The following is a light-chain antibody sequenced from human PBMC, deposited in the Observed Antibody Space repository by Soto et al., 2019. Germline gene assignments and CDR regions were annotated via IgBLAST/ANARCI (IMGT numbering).Light chain of an antibody. J-gene: IGKJ2*01. V-gene: IGKV4-1*01. CDR3: QQCLSRLPT. CDR1: QSVLYSPNNKNY. Sequence: DIVMTQFPDSLAVYLGESATINCKSSQSVLYSPNNKNYVSWYQQRPGQPPKLLTSWASTRASGVPERFSGSGSGTDFTLTIGSLQAEDVAVYFCQQCLSRLPTFGQGTKLEIK. CDR2: WAS.